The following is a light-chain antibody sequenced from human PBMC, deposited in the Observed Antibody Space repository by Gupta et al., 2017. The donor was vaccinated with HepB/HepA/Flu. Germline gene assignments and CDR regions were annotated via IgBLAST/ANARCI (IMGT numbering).Light chain of an antibody. CDR2: MAS. V-gene: IGKV1-39*01. Sequence: DIEMTQSPSSLSASVGDRITITCRASQRIRRYLNWYQQKPGKAPKLLIYMASRVKSGVPSRFSGSGSGTDFTLTISRLQPEDFASYYCQQSVSAPLTFGGGTKVEIK. CDR1: QRIRRY. J-gene: IGKJ4*01. CDR3: QQSVSAPLT.